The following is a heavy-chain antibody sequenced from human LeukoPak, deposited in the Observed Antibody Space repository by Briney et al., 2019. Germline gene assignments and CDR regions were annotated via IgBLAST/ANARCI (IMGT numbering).Heavy chain of an antibody. D-gene: IGHD6-19*01. V-gene: IGHV3-64D*09. CDR2: IRSNGENT. CDR1: GFAFSSFA. CDR3: AKVKVGGGWYGYYFEH. Sequence: PGGSLRLSCSASGFAFSSFAMHWVRQAPGKGLEYVSVIRSNGENTDYADSVKGRLTISRDNSKNTLYLQMSSLRPEDTAVYYCAKVKVGGGWYGYYFEHWGQGTLVTVSS. J-gene: IGHJ4*02.